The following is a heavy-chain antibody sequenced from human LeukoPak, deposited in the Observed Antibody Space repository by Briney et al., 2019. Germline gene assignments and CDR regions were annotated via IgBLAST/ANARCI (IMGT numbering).Heavy chain of an antibody. D-gene: IGHD4-17*01. CDR3: ARELYGDLTH. CDR1: GLSVSPNY. CDR2: IYSGGSI. Sequence: GGSLRLSCAASGLSVSPNYMSWVRQAPGKGLEWVSVIYSGGSIYYADSVKGRFTISRDNSKSTLYLQMNSLRPEDTALYYCARELYGDLTHWGQGTLVTVSS. J-gene: IGHJ4*02. V-gene: IGHV3-66*02.